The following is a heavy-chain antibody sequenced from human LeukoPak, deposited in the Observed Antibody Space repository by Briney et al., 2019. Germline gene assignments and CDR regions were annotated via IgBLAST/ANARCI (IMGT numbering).Heavy chain of an antibody. J-gene: IGHJ6*02. CDR3: ARDTSCYCRSTSCYFGAYYYYGMDV. V-gene: IGHV3-11*01. Sequence: GSMRPSCAACGFTFSDYYMSWIRQAPGKGLEWVSYISSSGSTIYYADSVEGRFTISRDNAKNSLYLQMNSLRAEDTAVYYCARDTSCYCRSTSCYFGAYYYYGMDVWGQGTTVTISS. CDR1: GFTFSDYY. CDR2: ISSSGSTI. D-gene: IGHD2-2*01.